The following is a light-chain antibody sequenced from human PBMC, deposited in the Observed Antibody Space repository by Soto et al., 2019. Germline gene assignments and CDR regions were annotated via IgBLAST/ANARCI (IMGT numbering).Light chain of an antibody. CDR2: AAS. CDR3: QQSNSFPLT. J-gene: IGKJ4*01. Sequence: DIQMTQSPSSVSASVGDRVTITCRAGQGIRDWLAWYQQKPGEAPKLLIYAASSLRSGVPSRFSGSGSGTEFTLTISGLQPEDSASYYCQQSNSFPLTFGGGTKLDIQ. V-gene: IGKV1-12*01. CDR1: QGIRDW.